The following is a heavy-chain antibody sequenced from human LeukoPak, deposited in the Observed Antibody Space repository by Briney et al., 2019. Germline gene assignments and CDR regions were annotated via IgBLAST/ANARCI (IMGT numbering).Heavy chain of an antibody. Sequence: GGSLRLSCAASRFTFSTYTMNWVRQAPGKGLEWVSAISGGGGSTYYADSVKGRFTISRDSSKNTLYLQMNSLRAEDTAVYYCAKDLSLVGARGCYFDYWGQGTLVTVSS. J-gene: IGHJ4*02. CDR3: AKDLSLVGARGCYFDY. CDR1: RFTFSTYT. V-gene: IGHV3-23*01. D-gene: IGHD1-26*01. CDR2: ISGGGGST.